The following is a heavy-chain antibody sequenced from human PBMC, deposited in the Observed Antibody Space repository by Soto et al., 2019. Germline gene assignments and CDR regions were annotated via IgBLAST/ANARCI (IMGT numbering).Heavy chain of an antibody. Sequence: GASVKVSCKASGYTFTAYYMHWVRQAPGQGLEWMGWINPHSGGTNYAHKFQGRVSMTRDTSISTAYMELSRLRSDDTAVYYCAREAAAGRGWFDPWGQRTLVTVSS. J-gene: IGHJ5*02. CDR3: AREAAAGRGWFDP. CDR1: GYTFTAYY. D-gene: IGHD6-13*01. V-gene: IGHV1-2*07. CDR2: INPHSGGT.